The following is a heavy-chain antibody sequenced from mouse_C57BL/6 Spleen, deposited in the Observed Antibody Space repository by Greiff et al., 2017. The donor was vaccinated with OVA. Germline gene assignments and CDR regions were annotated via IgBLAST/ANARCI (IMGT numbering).Heavy chain of an antibody. CDR2: INPSTGGT. CDR1: GYSFTGYY. D-gene: IGHD2-1*01. Sequence: EVQLQQSGPELVKPGASVKISCKASGYSFTGYYMNWVKQSPEQSLEWIGEINPSTGGTTYNQKFKATATLTVDKSSSTAYMQLKSLTYEDSAGYYCARYGTGIAYWGQGTLVTVSA. J-gene: IGHJ3*01. CDR3: ARYGTGIAY. V-gene: IGHV1-42*01.